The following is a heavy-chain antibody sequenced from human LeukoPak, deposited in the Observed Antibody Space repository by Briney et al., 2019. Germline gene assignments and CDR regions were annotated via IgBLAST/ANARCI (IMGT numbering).Heavy chain of an antibody. J-gene: IGHJ6*03. CDR2: MNPNSGNT. CDR1: GYTFTSYD. CDR3: ARARTGTLLGYYYYMDV. D-gene: IGHD1-1*01. Sequence: GASAKVSCKASGYTFTSYDINWVRQATGQGLEWMGWMNPNSGNTGYAQKFQGRVTITRNTSISTAYMELSSLRSEDTAVYYCARARTGTLLGYYYYMDVWGKGTTVTVSS. V-gene: IGHV1-8*03.